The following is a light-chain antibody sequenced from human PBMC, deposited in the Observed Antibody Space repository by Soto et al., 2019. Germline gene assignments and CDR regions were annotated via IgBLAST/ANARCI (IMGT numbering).Light chain of an antibody. J-gene: IGKJ1*01. CDR3: QQYNNWPPIT. CDR2: GAS. Sequence: EIVMTQFPATMSVSTGERATLSCRASQSVRSNLAWYQQKPGQAPRLLIYGASTRATGIPARFSGSGSGTEFTLTVSSLQSEDFAVYYCQQYNNWPPITFGQGTKVDIK. CDR1: QSVRSN. V-gene: IGKV3-15*01.